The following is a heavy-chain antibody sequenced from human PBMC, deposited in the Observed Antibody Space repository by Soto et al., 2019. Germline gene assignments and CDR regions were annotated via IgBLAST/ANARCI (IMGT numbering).Heavy chain of an antibody. V-gene: IGHV1-18*01. Sequence: ASVKVSCKASGYTFTSYGISWVRQAPGQGLEWMGWISAYNGNTNYAQELQGRVTMTTDTSTSTAYMELRSLRSDDTAVYYCARASSGWYPHDYWGKGTLVTVSS. CDR1: GYTFTSYG. CDR3: ARASSGWYPHDY. CDR2: ISAYNGNT. J-gene: IGHJ4*02. D-gene: IGHD6-19*01.